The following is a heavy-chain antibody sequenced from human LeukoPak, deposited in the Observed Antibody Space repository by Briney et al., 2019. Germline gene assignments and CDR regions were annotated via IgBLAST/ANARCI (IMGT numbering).Heavy chain of an antibody. V-gene: IGHV3-30*02. CDR2: IRYDGGIK. CDR3: AKDRCSNGVGCYYYYMDV. CDR1: GFTFSNFG. J-gene: IGHJ6*03. Sequence: GGSLRLSCAASGFTFSNFGMHWVRQAPGKGLEWVAFIRYDGGIKYYVDSVKGRFTISRDSSKNILYLQMNSLRAEDTAVYYCAKDRCSNGVGCYYYYMDVWGKGTTVTISS. D-gene: IGHD2-8*01.